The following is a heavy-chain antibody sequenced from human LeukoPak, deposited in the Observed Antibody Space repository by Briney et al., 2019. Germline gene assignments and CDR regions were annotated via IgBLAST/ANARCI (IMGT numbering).Heavy chain of an antibody. CDR2: TNPNSGDT. CDR3: AKVGCSGGSCYSS. CDR1: GYTFTGYY. J-gene: IGHJ4*02. Sequence: GASVKVSCKASGYTFTGYYMHWVRQAPGQGLEWMGWTNPNSGDTNYAQKFQGRVTMTRDTSISTAYMELSSLSSDDTAVYYCAKVGCSGGSCYSSWGQGTLVTVSS. D-gene: IGHD2-15*01. V-gene: IGHV1-2*02.